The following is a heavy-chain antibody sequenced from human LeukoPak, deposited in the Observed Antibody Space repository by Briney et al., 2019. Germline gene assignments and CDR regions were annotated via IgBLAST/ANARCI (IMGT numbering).Heavy chain of an antibody. CDR1: GGSISSSSHY. D-gene: IGHD2-2*01. CDR2: MYYSGGT. CDR3: ARLVRYCSSDSCYPFDY. Sequence: SETLSLTCTVSGGSISSSSHYWGWIRQPPGKGREWIGSMYYSGGTYYHPSLKSRVTISIETSKTQFSLKLNSVTAADTAVYYCARLVRYCSSDSCYPFDYWGQGTLVTVSS. J-gene: IGHJ4*02. V-gene: IGHV4-39*01.